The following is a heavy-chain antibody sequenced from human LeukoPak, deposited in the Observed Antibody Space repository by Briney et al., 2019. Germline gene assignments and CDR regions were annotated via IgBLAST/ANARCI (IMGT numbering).Heavy chain of an antibody. CDR1: GYTFTSYD. J-gene: IGHJ3*02. CDR3: ARDLPYYDILTGRPSVAAFDI. CDR2: MNPNSGNT. Sequence: GASVKVSCKASGYTFTSYDINWVRQATGQGLEWMGWMNPNSGNTGYAQKFQGRVTMTTDTSTSTAYMELRSLRSDDTAVYYCARDLPYYDILTGRPSVAAFDIWGQGTMVTVSS. D-gene: IGHD3-9*01. V-gene: IGHV1-8*02.